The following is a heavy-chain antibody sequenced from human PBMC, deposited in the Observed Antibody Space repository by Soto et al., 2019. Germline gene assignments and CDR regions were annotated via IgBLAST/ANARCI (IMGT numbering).Heavy chain of an antibody. CDR2: ISAYNGNT. D-gene: IGHD3-10*01. V-gene: IGHV1-18*01. CDR3: ARDRVITMVRGVIITAPRGMDV. J-gene: IGHJ6*02. CDR1: GYTFTSYG. Sequence: ASVKVSFKASGYTFTSYGISWVRQAPGQGLEWMGWISAYNGNTNYAQKLQGRVTMTTDTSTSTAYMELRSLRSDDTAVYYCARDRVITMVRGVIITAPRGMDVWGQGTTVTVSS.